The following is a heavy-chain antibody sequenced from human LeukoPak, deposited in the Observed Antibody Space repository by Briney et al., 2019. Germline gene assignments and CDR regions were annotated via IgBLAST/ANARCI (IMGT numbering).Heavy chain of an antibody. CDR3: ARDSELLWFGEFGDY. D-gene: IGHD3-10*01. V-gene: IGHV1-2*02. CDR1: GYTFTGYY. CDR2: INPNSGGT. J-gene: IGHJ4*02. Sequence: ASVKVSCKASGYTFTGYYMHWVRQAPGQGLEWMGWINPNSGGTNYAQKFQGRVTMTRDTSISTAYMELSRLRSDDTAVYYCARDSELLWFGEFGDYWGQGTPVTVSS.